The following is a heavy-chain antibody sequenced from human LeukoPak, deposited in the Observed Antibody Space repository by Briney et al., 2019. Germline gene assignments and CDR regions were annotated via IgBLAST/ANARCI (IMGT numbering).Heavy chain of an antibody. V-gene: IGHV4-59*01. J-gene: IGHJ4*02. CDR2: IYSSGST. Sequence: KASETLSLTCTVSGGSLSSYYWSWIRQPPGNGLEWIGYIYSSGSTNYNPSLKSRLTISVDTSKNQFSLKLSSVTAADTAVYYCARRLIGGPAFDYWGQGTLVTVSS. CDR3: ARRLIGGPAFDY. D-gene: IGHD2/OR15-2a*01. CDR1: GGSLSSYY.